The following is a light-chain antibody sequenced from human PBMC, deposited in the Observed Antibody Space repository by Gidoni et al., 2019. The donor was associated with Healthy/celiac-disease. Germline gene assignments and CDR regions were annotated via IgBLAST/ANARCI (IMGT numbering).Light chain of an antibody. CDR2: AAS. CDR1: QSISSY. V-gene: IGKV1-39*01. CDR3: QQSYSTLLT. J-gene: IGKJ5*01. Sequence: DIQMTQSPSSLSASVGDRVTITCRASQSISSYLNWYQQKPGKAPKHLIYAASSLQSGVPSRFSGSGSGTDFTLTISSLQPEDFATYYCQQSYSTLLTFGQGTRLEIK.